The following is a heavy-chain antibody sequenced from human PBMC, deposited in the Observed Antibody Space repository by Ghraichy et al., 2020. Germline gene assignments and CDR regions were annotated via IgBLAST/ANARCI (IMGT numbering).Heavy chain of an antibody. Sequence: SETLSLTCTVSGGSISSYYWSWIRQPPGKGLEWIGYIYYSGSTNYNPSLKSRVTISVDTSKNQFSLKLSSVTAADTAVYYCARSPHRITIFGVVNQPRYFDLWGRGTLVTVSS. CDR3: ARSPHRITIFGVVNQPRYFDL. D-gene: IGHD3-3*01. J-gene: IGHJ2*01. CDR2: IYYSGST. CDR1: GGSISSYY. V-gene: IGHV4-59*01.